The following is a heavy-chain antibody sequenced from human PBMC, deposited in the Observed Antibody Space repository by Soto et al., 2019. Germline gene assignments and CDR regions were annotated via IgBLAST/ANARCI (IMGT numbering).Heavy chain of an antibody. CDR3: AKDRFGTGTTNWFDP. CDR1: GFTFSSYW. D-gene: IGHD1-7*01. J-gene: IGHJ5*02. Sequence: EVQLVESGGGLVQPGGSLRLSCAASGFTFSSYWMSWVRQAPGKGLEWVANIKQDGSEKYYVDSVKGRFTISRDNAKNSLYLQMNSLRAEDTAVYYCAKDRFGTGTTNWFDPWGQGTLVTVSS. V-gene: IGHV3-7*03. CDR2: IKQDGSEK.